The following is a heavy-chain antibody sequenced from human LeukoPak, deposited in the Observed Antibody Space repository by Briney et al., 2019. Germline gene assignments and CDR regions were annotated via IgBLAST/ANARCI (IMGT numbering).Heavy chain of an antibody. Sequence: VASVKVSCRTSGYTFSDYYLHWVRQAPGQGLEWMAWINPYSGGTNFAPKFQGRVTMTRDSSISTTYMELTGLKSDDTAVYYCARGIRVTTPGSVSRFFRHWGQGTLVTVSS. CDR2: INPYSGGT. V-gene: IGHV1-2*02. J-gene: IGHJ1*01. CDR1: GYTFSDYY. CDR3: ARGIRVTTPGSVSRFFRH. D-gene: IGHD2-8*02.